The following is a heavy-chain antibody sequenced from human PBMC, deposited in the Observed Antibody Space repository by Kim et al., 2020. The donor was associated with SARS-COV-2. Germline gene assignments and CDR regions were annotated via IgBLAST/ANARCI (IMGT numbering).Heavy chain of an antibody. CDR1: GGSISSSSYY. V-gene: IGHV4-39*01. J-gene: IGHJ4*02. CDR2: IYYSGST. CDR3: ARHMATIGY. D-gene: IGHD5-12*01. Sequence: SETLSLTCTVSGGSISSSSYYWGWIRQPPGKGLEWIGSIYYSGSTYYNPSLKSRVTISVDTSKNQFSLKLSSVTAADTAVYYCARHMATIGYWGQGTLVTVSS.